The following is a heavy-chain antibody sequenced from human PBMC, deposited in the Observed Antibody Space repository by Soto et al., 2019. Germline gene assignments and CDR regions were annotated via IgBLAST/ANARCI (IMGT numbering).Heavy chain of an antibody. CDR3: APGHEYGGNSDAFDI. CDR1: GGTFSTSS. CDR2: ILPVFGTA. Sequence: QVHLVQSGAEVKKPGSSVKVSCKASGGTFSTSSINWLRQAPGQRPEWMGNILPVFGTADYAQKFRDRVTITADKSTNTAYMELRSLFSEDAAVYYCAPGHEYGGNSDAFDIWGQGTVVTVSS. J-gene: IGHJ3*02. V-gene: IGHV1-69*14. D-gene: IGHD4-17*01.